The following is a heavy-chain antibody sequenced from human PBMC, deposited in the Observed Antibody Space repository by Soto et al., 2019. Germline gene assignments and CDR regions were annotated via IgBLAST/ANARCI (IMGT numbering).Heavy chain of an antibody. CDR2: IYSGGSS. CDR3: AREGSRSGEGGYFDY. J-gene: IGHJ4*02. Sequence: GGSLRLSCAASGFTVSSNYMSWVRQAPGKGLEWVTVIYSGGSSYYAESVKGRFTISRHNSKNTLYLQMNSLRAEDAAVYYGAREGSRSGEGGYFDYWGQGTLVTVSS. D-gene: IGHD7-27*01. V-gene: IGHV3-53*04. CDR1: GFTVSSNY.